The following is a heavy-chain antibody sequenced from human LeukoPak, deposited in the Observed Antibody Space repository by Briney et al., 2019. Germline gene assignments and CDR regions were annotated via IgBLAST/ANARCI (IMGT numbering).Heavy chain of an antibody. CDR3: ARGPLGYGSGSYYNVHWFDP. D-gene: IGHD3-10*01. Sequence: SETLSLTCAVYGGSFSGYYWSWIRQPPGKGLELIGEINHSGSTNYNPSLKSRVTISVDTSKNQFSLKLSSVTAADTAVYYCARGPLGYGSGSYYNVHWFDPWGQGTLVTVSS. CDR2: INHSGST. CDR1: GGSFSGYY. V-gene: IGHV4-34*01. J-gene: IGHJ5*02.